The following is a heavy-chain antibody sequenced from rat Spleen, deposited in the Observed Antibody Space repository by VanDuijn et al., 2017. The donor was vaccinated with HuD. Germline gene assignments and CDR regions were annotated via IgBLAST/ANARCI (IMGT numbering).Heavy chain of an antibody. CDR3: ASLITSNWFAY. V-gene: IGHV5-29*01. J-gene: IGHJ3*01. CDR2: ISYDGSST. Sequence: EVQLVESDGGLVQPGRSLKLSCAASGFTFSDYYMAWVRQAPTKGLEWVATISYDGSSTYYRDSVTGRFTISRDNAKSTLYLQMDSLRSEDTATYYCASLITSNWFAYWGQGTLVTVSS. CDR1: GFTFSDYY. D-gene: IGHD1-10*01.